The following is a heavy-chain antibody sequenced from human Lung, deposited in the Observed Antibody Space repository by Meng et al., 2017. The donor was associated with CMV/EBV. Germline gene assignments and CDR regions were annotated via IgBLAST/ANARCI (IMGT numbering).Heavy chain of an antibody. CDR1: GFTFSSYA. CDR2: ISGSGGNT. V-gene: IGHV3-23*01. Sequence: ESXKISXXASGFTFSSYAMSWVRQAPGKGLEWVSAISGSGGNTYYADSVKGWFTISRDNSKNTLYLQMNSLRAEDTAVYYCARAPIPYYGMDVWGQGTPVTVSS. J-gene: IGHJ6*02. CDR3: ARAPIPYYGMDV.